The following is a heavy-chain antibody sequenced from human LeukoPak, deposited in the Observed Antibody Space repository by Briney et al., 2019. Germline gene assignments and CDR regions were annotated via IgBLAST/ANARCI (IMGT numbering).Heavy chain of an antibody. D-gene: IGHD2-15*01. CDR2: ISSSSSYI. J-gene: IGHJ5*02. Sequence: GGSLRLSCAASGLTFSSYSMNWVRQAPGKGLEWVSSISSSSSYIYYAASVKGRFTISRENAKNSLYLQMNSLSAEDTAVYYCARDGRGRLAWGQGTLVTVSS. CDR3: ARDGRGRLA. V-gene: IGHV3-21*01. CDR1: GLTFSSYS.